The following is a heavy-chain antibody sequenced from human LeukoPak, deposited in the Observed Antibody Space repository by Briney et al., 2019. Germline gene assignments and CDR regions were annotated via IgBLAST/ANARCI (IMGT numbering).Heavy chain of an antibody. CDR1: GGSISSGSYY. J-gene: IGHJ5*02. D-gene: IGHD3-10*01. V-gene: IGHV4-39*07. Sequence: KPSETLSLTCTVSGGSISSGSYYWGWIRQPPGKGLEWIGIIYYSGSTYYNPSLKSRVTISVDTSKNQFSLKLSSVTAADTAVYYCAREGFGELLWLNWFDPWGQGTLVTVSS. CDR3: AREGFGELLWLNWFDP. CDR2: IYYSGST.